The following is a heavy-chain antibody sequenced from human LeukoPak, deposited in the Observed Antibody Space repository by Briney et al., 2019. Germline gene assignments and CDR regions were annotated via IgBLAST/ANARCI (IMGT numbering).Heavy chain of an antibody. D-gene: IGHD5-18*01. CDR1: GYSISSGYY. J-gene: IGHJ3*02. CDR3: ARGGWLNAFDI. Sequence: SETLSLTCTVSGYSISSGYYWGWIRQPPGKGLEWIGTIYHSGSTYYNPSLKSRVTISVDTSKNQFSLKLSSVTAADTAVYYCARGGWLNAFDIWGQGTMVTVSS. V-gene: IGHV4-38-2*02. CDR2: IYHSGST.